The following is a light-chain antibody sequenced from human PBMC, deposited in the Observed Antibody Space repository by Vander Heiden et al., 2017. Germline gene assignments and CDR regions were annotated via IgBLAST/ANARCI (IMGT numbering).Light chain of an antibody. Sequence: ALTQSPATLSLSPGERATLSCRASQNVDIYLYWYQQKPGQSPRLLIYDASNRATGIPARFSGSGSGTDFTLTISSLEPEDFAVYYCQQRKYWPPLTFGGGTKVDIK. CDR2: DAS. J-gene: IGKJ4*01. V-gene: IGKV3-11*01. CDR1: QNVDIY. CDR3: QQRKYWPPLT.